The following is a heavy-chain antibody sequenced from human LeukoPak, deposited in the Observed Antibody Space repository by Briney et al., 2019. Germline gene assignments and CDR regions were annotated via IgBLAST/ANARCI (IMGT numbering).Heavy chain of an antibody. V-gene: IGHV3-30*18. D-gene: IGHD3-10*01. J-gene: IGHJ4*02. CDR1: GFTFSSYG. CDR3: AKDMVRGVITSGFR. CDR2: ISYDGSNK. Sequence: GRSLRLSCAASGFTFSSYGMHWVRQAPGKGLEWVAVISYDGSNKYYADSVKGRFTISRDNSKNTLYLQMNSLRAEDTAVYYCAKDMVRGVITSGFRWGQGTLVTVSS.